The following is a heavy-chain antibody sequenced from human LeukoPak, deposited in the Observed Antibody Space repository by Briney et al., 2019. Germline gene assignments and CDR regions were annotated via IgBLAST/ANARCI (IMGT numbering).Heavy chain of an antibody. D-gene: IGHD2-8*01. CDR2: IFPIFGTA. J-gene: IGHJ6*03. Sequence: ASVKVSCKASGGTFSSYAISWVRQAPGQGLEWMGGIFPIFGTANYAQKFQGRVTITADESTSTAYMELSSLRSEDTAVYYCASHCTNGVCYPYYMDVWGKGTTVTVSS. V-gene: IGHV1-69*01. CDR3: ASHCTNGVCYPYYMDV. CDR1: GGTFSSYA.